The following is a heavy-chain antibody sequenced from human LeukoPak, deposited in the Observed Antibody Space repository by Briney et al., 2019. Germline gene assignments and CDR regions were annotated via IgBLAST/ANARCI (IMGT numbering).Heavy chain of an antibody. J-gene: IGHJ6*03. V-gene: IGHV1-18*01. Sequence: ASLKVSCKASGYTFTSYGISWVRQAPGQGLEWRGWISAYNGNTNYAQKLQGRVTMTTDTSTSTAYMELRSLRSDDTAVYYCARRGIAARLNYYYYMDVWGKGTTVTVSS. D-gene: IGHD6-6*01. CDR1: GYTFTSYG. CDR3: ARRGIAARLNYYYYMDV. CDR2: ISAYNGNT.